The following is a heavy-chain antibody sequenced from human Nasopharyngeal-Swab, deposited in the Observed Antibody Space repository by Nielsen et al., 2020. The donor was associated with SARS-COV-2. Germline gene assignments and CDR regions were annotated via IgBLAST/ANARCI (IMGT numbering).Heavy chain of an antibody. CDR2: ISTSGRTT. D-gene: IGHD3-10*01. Sequence: GESLKISCAASGFTFSDYYMAWVRQAPGKGLEWLSYISTSGRTTDSADSVKGRFTISRDNANNLLFLQMNSLRAEDTAVYFCATGGDVNYFDYWGQGTLVTVSS. CDR1: GFTFSDYY. CDR3: ATGGDVNYFDY. V-gene: IGHV3-11*04. J-gene: IGHJ4*02.